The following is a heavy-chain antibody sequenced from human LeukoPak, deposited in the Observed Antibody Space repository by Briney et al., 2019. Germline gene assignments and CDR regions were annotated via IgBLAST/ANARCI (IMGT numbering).Heavy chain of an antibody. V-gene: IGHV1-2*02. CDR1: GYTFTGYY. CDR3: ARAITIFGVVTPAGY. D-gene: IGHD3-3*01. J-gene: IGHJ4*02. CDR2: INPNSGGT. Sequence: ASVKVSCKASGYTFTGYYMHWVRQAPGQGLEWMGWINPNSGGTNYAQKFQGRVTMTRDTSISTAYMELSSLRSDDTAVYYCARAITIFGVVTPAGYWGQGTLVTVSS.